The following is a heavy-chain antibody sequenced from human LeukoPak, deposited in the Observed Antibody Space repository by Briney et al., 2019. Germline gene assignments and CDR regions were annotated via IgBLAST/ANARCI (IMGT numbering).Heavy chain of an antibody. D-gene: IGHD3-10*01. CDR2: INPNSGGT. J-gene: IGHJ3*02. CDR1: GYTFTGYY. CDR3: ASRHINSYASGNFYPAFDI. Sequence: ASVKVSCKASGYTFTGYYMHWVRQAPGQGLEWMGRINPNSGGTNYAQKFQGRVTMARYTSSGTAYMEVSRLRSDDTAVYYCASRHINSYASGNFYPAFDIWGQGTMVTVSS. V-gene: IGHV1-2*06.